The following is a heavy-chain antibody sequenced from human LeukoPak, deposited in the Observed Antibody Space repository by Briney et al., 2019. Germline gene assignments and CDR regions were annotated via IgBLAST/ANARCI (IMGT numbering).Heavy chain of an antibody. CDR3: ARAAVTTYNAFDI. CDR2: MNPNSGNT. J-gene: IGHJ3*02. V-gene: IGHV1-8*03. D-gene: IGHD4-17*01. CDR1: VYTFSSHD. Sequence: ASVKVSCKPPVYTFSSHDINWVRQATGQGLEWMGWMNPNSGNTGYAQKFQGRVTITRNTSISTVYMELSSLRSEDTAVYSCARAAVTTYNAFDIWGQGTMVTVSS.